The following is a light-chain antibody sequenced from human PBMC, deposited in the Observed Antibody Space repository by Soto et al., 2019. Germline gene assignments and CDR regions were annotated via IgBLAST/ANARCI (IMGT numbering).Light chain of an antibody. CDR3: QQYDYLPYT. CDR2: DAS. Sequence: EIVLTQSPATLSLSPGDRATLSCRASQSVTTFLAWYQQKPGQAPRLLIYDASDRAPGIPARFSGSGSATDFTLTINNLEPEDIATYYCQQYDYLPYTFGQGTKLEIK. V-gene: IGKV3-11*01. CDR1: QSVTTF. J-gene: IGKJ2*01.